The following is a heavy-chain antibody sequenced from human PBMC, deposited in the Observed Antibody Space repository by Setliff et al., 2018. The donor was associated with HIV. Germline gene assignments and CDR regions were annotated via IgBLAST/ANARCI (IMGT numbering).Heavy chain of an antibody. D-gene: IGHD4-17*01. J-gene: IGHJ4*02. CDR3: ARGSYGEVDY. CDR1: GFPFRSYA. V-gene: IGHV3-7*03. CDR2: ISPERNRK. Sequence: PGVSLRLSGAASGFPFRSYAMSWVRQATGKGLEWVANISPERNRKYYVGSVKGRFTSSRDNARNSLYLQMNTLRVEDTAFYYCARGSYGEVDYWGQGISVTVSS.